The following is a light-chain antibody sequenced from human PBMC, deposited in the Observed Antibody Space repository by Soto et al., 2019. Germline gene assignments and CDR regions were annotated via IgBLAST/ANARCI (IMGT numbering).Light chain of an antibody. CDR3: QQYNSDSWT. CDR1: QSINSW. Sequence: DIQMTQSPSTLSASVGDRVTITCRASQSINSWLAWYQQKPGKAPKLLIYKASSLESGVPSRFSGSGSGTEFTLTISSLQPDDFASYYCQQYNSDSWTFGQGTKGDIK. V-gene: IGKV1-5*03. CDR2: KAS. J-gene: IGKJ1*01.